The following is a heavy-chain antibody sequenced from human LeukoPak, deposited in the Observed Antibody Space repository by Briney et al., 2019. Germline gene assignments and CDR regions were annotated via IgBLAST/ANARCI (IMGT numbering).Heavy chain of an antibody. J-gene: IGHJ5*02. CDR1: GFTFSSYG. D-gene: IGHD3-10*01. CDR3: ATKLLPYYYGSGNPFGFDP. Sequence: GGSLKLSCAASGFTFSSYGMHWVRQAPGKGLEWVAVISYDGSNKYYADSVKGRFTISRDNSKNTLYLQMNSLRAEDTAVYYCATKLLPYYYGSGNPFGFDPWGQGTLVTVSS. CDR2: ISYDGSNK. V-gene: IGHV3-30*03.